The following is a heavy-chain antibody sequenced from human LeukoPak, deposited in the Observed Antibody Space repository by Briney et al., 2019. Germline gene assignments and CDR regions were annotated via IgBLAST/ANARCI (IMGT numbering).Heavy chain of an antibody. CDR1: GGSFTTNA. CDR2: INIARST. V-gene: IGHV4-34*01. Sequence: SQTLSPTCAVSGGSFTTNAWNWICQSPRKGLEWIGLINIARSTNDNAKLMNLGTISVVTKKNHVSLRLPSVTAADAAVYYCARWGYYYHISGSHKYYFDYWGQGTLVTVSS. J-gene: IGHJ4*02. D-gene: IGHD3-22*01. CDR3: ARWGYYYHISGSHKYYFDY.